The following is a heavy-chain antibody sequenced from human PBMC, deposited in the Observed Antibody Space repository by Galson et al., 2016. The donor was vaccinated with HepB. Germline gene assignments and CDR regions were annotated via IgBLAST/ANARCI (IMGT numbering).Heavy chain of an antibody. CDR3: AKGRSGSESFFDY. D-gene: IGHD5-12*01. CDR1: GLTFSIYA. Sequence: SLRLSCAASGLTFSIYAMSWVRQAPGKGLEWVAAITAGGGTTNYADSVKGRFTISRDNSKNMLYLEMNNLRTEDTGTYFCAKGRSGSESFFDYWGQGTLVTVSS. CDR2: ITAGGGTT. J-gene: IGHJ4*02. V-gene: IGHV3-23*01.